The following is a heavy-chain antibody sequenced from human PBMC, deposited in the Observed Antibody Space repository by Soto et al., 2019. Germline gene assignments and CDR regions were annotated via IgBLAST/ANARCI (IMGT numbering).Heavy chain of an antibody. Sequence: QVQLVQSGAEVKKPGASVKVSCKASGYTFTGYGLSWVRQAPGQGLEWMGWISADNGNTNYAQKVQGRVTMTTDTSTSTAYMEPRSLRSDDTAMYYCARDGRAAAGTLGAFDIWGQGTMVTVSS. V-gene: IGHV1-18*01. CDR1: GYTFTGYG. D-gene: IGHD6-13*01. J-gene: IGHJ3*02. CDR3: ARDGRAAAGTLGAFDI. CDR2: ISADNGNT.